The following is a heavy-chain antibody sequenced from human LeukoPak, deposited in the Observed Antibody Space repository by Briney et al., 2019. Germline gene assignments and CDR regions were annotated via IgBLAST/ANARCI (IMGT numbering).Heavy chain of an antibody. CDR2: LYSGGNT. Sequence: GGSLRLSCAASGFTVSSNYMSWVRQVPGKGLEWVSLLYSGGNTYYADSVKGRFTISRDNSKNTLYLQMNSLRAEDTAVYYCAKIPGGAAAEFDYWGQGTLVTVSS. CDR1: GFTVSSNY. V-gene: IGHV3-53*01. D-gene: IGHD6-13*01. CDR3: AKIPGGAAAEFDY. J-gene: IGHJ4*02.